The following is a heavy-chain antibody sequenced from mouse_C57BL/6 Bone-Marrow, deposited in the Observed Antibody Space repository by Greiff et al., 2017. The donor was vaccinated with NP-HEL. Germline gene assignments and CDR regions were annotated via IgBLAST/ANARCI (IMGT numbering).Heavy chain of an antibody. Sequence: LVESEGGLVQPGSSMKLSCTASGFTFSDYYMAWVRQVPEKGLEWVANINYDGSSTYYLDSLKSRFIISRDNAKNILYLKMSSLKSEDTATYYCARGDYYGSSYVAGYFDVWGTGTTVTVSS. CDR3: ARGDYYGSSYVAGYFDV. D-gene: IGHD1-1*01. CDR2: INYDGSST. J-gene: IGHJ1*03. CDR1: GFTFSDYY. V-gene: IGHV5-16*01.